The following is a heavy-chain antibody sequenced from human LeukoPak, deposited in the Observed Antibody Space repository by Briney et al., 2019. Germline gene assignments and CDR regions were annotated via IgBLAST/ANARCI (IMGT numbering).Heavy chain of an antibody. V-gene: IGHV3-7*01. CDR3: VRDANYHDGSNYYDVLDI. CDR1: GFTFSNYW. CDR2: IRGDGSRQ. Sequence: PGGSLRLSCAASGFTFSNYWMVWVRQAPGEGLEWVANIRGDGSRQYYLDSVKGRFTISRDNAKNSLYLQMSSLRADDTAVYYCVRDANYHDGSNYYDVLDIWGQGTMVTVSS. D-gene: IGHD3-22*01. J-gene: IGHJ3*02.